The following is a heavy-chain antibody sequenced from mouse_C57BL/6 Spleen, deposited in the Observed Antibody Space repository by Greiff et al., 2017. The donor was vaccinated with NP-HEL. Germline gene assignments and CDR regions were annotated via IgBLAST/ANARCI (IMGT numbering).Heavy chain of an antibody. CDR1: GFTFSSYA. J-gene: IGHJ3*01. V-gene: IGHV5-9-1*02. Sequence: EVKLMESGEGLVKPGGSLKLSCAASGFTFSSYAMSWVRQTPEKRLEWVAYISSGGDYIYYADTVKGRFTISRDNARNTLYLQMSSLKSEDTAMYYCTRVGKTTWFAYWGQGTLVTVSA. CDR2: ISSGGDYI. CDR3: TRVGKTTWFAY.